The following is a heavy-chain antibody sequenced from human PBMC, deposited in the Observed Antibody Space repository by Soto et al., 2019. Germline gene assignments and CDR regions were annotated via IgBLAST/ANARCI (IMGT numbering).Heavy chain of an antibody. CDR2: MAPSGSS. D-gene: IGHD4-17*01. CDR1: NASISSYY. CDR3: ARDGNFGDDIHDYYGIDV. Sequence: QVRLQESGPGLVKPSETLSLTCTVSNASISSYYWSWIRQPPGKRLEWIGYMAPSGSSKYNPSLAGRVTISVDTSNNQFSLKLTSVTAADTAVYYCARDGNFGDDIHDYYGIDVWGRGTKVTVS. V-gene: IGHV4-59*01. J-gene: IGHJ6*02.